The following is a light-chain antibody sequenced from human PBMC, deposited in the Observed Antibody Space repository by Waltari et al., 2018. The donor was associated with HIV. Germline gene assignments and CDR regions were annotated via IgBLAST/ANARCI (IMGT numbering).Light chain of an antibody. J-gene: IGKJ4*01. CDR3: QQYGSSPLT. Sequence: EIVLTHSPGTLSLSPGERATLSCRASQSVTSSFLSWYQQKPGQAPRLLIYGASSRATGIPDRFSGGGSGTDVTLTISRLEPEDFAVYYCQQYGSSPLTFGGGTKVDIK. V-gene: IGKV3-20*01. CDR1: QSVTSSF. CDR2: GAS.